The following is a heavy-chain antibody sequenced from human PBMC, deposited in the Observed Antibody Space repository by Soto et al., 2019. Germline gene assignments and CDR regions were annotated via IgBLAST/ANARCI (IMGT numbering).Heavy chain of an antibody. CDR2: IHHSGST. J-gene: IGHJ4*02. Sequence: QVHVQQWGAGLLKPAETLDLTCALYGGPFAGYYWSWIRQSPGKGLEWIGEIHHSGSTKYTPSLKSRGSLPVDTYTKQFSLKMTSMTAADRGVYYCSRGVDSWSGYLFWGEGTPVSVSS. D-gene: IGHD3-3*01. CDR1: GGPFAGYY. CDR3: SRGVDSWSGYLF. V-gene: IGHV4-34*01.